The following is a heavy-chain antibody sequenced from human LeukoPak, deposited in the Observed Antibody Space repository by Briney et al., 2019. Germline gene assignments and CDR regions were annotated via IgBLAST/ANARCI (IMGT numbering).Heavy chain of an antibody. CDR2: INHSGST. J-gene: IGHJ5*02. Sequence: PAETLSLTCAVYGGSFSGYYWSWMRHPPGKGLEGIGEINHSGSTNHNPSLKSRVTITVDTSKNQFSLKLSSVTAADTAVYYCARGRVAEDYTVWFDPWGQGTLVTVSS. CDR1: GGSFSGYY. V-gene: IGHV4-34*01. D-gene: IGHD4-11*01. CDR3: ARGRVAEDYTVWFDP.